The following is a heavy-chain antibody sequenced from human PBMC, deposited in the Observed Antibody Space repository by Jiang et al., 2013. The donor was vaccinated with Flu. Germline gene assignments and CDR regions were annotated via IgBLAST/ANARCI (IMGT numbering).Heavy chain of an antibody. D-gene: IGHD6-19*01. CDR2: IYPGDSDT. J-gene: IGHJ3*02. Sequence: KGLEWMGIIYPGDSDTRYSPSFQGQVTISADKSISTAYLQWSSLKASDTAMYYCARHRYSSGWPLDAFDIWGQGTMVTVSS. V-gene: IGHV5-51*01. CDR3: ARHRYSSGWPLDAFDI.